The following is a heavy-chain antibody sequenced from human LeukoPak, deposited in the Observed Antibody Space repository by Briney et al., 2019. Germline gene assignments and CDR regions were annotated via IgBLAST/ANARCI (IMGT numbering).Heavy chain of an antibody. Sequence: SETLSLTCAVSGYSISSGYYWGWIRQPPGKGLEWIGSIYHSGSTYYNPSLKSRVTISVDTSKNQFSLKLSSVTAADTAAYYCAMSGSFDYWGQGTLVTVSS. D-gene: IGHD1-26*01. CDR1: GYSISSGYY. V-gene: IGHV4-38-2*01. J-gene: IGHJ4*02. CDR2: IYHSGST. CDR3: AMSGSFDY.